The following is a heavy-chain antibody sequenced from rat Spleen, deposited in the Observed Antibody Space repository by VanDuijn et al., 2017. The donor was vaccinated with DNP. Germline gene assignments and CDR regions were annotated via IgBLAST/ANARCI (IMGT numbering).Heavy chain of an antibody. V-gene: IGHV5-22*01. Sequence: EVQLVESGGGLVQPGRSLKLSCAASGFTFSDYAMAWVRQAPKKGLEWVAYISYDGGSSYNGDSVKGRFTISRDNAKSTLYLQINSLRSEDMATYYCARHRTGSWDYWGQGVMVTVSS. CDR3: ARHRTGSWDY. CDR1: GFTFSDYA. D-gene: IGHD5-1*01. CDR2: ISYDGGSS. J-gene: IGHJ2*01.